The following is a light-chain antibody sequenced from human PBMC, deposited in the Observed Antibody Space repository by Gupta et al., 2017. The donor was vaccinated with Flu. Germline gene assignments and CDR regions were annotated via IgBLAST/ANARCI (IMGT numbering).Light chain of an antibody. V-gene: IGLV2-8*01. CDR2: EVS. J-gene: IGLJ3*02. CDR3: SAYAGSNNLV. Sequence: SALTQPPSASGFPGQSVTISCTGTSSDVGRYNYVCCYQQHPGKAHNLMIYEVSKRPAGVPGRFSGSKSGNTASLTVSGHQEEDEADYYFSAYAGSNNLVFGGGTKLTVL. CDR1: SSDVGRYNY.